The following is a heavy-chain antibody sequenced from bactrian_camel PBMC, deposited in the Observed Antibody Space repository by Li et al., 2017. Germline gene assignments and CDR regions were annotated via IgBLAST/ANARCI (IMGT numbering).Heavy chain of an antibody. CDR1: GYTFSSGY. Sequence: DVQLVESGGGSVQAGGSLNLSCAVSGYTFSSGYMAWFRQAPGKEREGVASIWTGGGNTSTADSVKGRFIISQGDAKNTVFLEMSNLEPEDSAMYYCAAKYPCSEAAWIYTKFQLYQFWGRGTQVTVS. CDR2: IWTGGGNT. D-gene: IGHD2*01. CDR3: AAKYPCSEAAWIYTKFQLYQF. V-gene: IGHV3S40*01. J-gene: IGHJ4*01.